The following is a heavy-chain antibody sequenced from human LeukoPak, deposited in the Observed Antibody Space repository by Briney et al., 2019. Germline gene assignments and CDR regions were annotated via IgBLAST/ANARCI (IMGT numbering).Heavy chain of an antibody. CDR1: GFTFDDYA. CDR3: AKDMSYDSSGYWDY. CDR2: ISWNSGSI. D-gene: IGHD3-22*01. Sequence: GGSLRLSCAASGFTFDDYAMHWVRQAPGKGLEWVSGISWNSGSIGYADSVKGRFTISRDNAKNSLYLQMNSLRAEDTALYYCAKDMSYDSSGYWDYWGQGTLVTVSS. J-gene: IGHJ4*02. V-gene: IGHV3-9*01.